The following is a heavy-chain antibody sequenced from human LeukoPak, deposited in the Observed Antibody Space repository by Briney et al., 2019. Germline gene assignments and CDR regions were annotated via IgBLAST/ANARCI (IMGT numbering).Heavy chain of an antibody. CDR1: GFTFSRHD. V-gene: IGHV3-30*03. CDR2: ISYDGSNK. J-gene: IGHJ3*02. CDR3: ARRADDAFDI. Sequence: GGSLRLSCVASGFTFSRHDMNWVRQAPGKGLEWVAVISYDGSNKYYADSVKGRFTISRDNSKNTLYLQMSSLRAEDTAVYYCARRADDAFDIWGQGTMVTVSS.